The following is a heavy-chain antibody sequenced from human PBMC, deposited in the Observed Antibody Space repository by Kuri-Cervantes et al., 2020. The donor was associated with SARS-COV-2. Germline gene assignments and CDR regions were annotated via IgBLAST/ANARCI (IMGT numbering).Heavy chain of an antibody. CDR2: IIPIFGTA. CDR3: ARGPTKEFGQLGP. CDR1: GGTFSSYA. V-gene: IGHV1-69*05. Sequence: SVKGSCNASGGTFSSYAISWVRQAPGQGLEWMGGIIPIFGTANYEQKFQGRVKITTDESTSTAYMELSRLRSEDTAVYYCARGPTKEFGQLGPWGQGTLVTVSS. D-gene: IGHD6-6*01. J-gene: IGHJ4*02.